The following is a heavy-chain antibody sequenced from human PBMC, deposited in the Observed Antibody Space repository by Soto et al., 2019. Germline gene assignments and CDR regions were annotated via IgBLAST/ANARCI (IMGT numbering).Heavy chain of an antibody. Sequence: ASVKVSCKASGYMFTAYYILWVRQAPGQGLEWMGWINPKNGGTKYAQKFQGRVTMTRDTSRSTAFMELSRLRSDDTAVYWCASGSFDYYDSTGYYGPFDNWGQGTVVTVSS. D-gene: IGHD3-22*01. CDR3: ASGSFDYYDSTGYYGPFDN. V-gene: IGHV1-2*02. CDR1: GYMFTAYY. J-gene: IGHJ4*02. CDR2: INPKNGGT.